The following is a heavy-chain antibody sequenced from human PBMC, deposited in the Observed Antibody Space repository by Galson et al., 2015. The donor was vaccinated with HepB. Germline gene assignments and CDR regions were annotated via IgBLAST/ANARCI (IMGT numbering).Heavy chain of an antibody. Sequence: SVKVSCKASGYTFTYRYLHWVRQAPGQALEWMGWITPFNGNTNYAQKFQERVTITRDMSTSTAYMELSSLRSEDTAVYYCAADDSSGYYHEGYYGMDVWGQGTTVTVSS. CDR2: ITPFNGNT. D-gene: IGHD3-22*01. CDR3: AADDSSGYYHEGYYGMDV. V-gene: IGHV1-45*02. CDR1: GYTFTYRY. J-gene: IGHJ6*02.